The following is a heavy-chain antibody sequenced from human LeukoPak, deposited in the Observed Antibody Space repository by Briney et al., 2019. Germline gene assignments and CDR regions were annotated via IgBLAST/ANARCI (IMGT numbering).Heavy chain of an antibody. CDR2: ISSSSSYI. V-gene: IGHV3-21*01. Sequence: GGSLRLSCAASGFTFSSYSMNWVRQAPGKGLEWVSFISSSSSYIYYADSVKGRFTISRDNAKNSLYLQMNSLRAEDTAVYYCARDRGEQWLGHYYGMDVWGQGTTVTVSS. J-gene: IGHJ6*02. CDR1: GFTFSSYS. CDR3: ARDRGEQWLGHYYGMDV. D-gene: IGHD6-19*01.